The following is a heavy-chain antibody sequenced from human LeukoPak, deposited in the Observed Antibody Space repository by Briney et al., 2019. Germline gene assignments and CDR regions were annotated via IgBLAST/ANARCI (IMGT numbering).Heavy chain of an antibody. V-gene: IGHV3-30*18. J-gene: IGHJ4*02. Sequence: GGSLRLSCAASGFTFSSYGMHWVRQAPGKGLEWVAVISYDGSNKYYADSVKGRFTISRDNSKNTLYLQMNSLRAEDTAVYYCAKDSNRSSGYATAEYYFDYWGQGTLVTVSS. CDR1: GFTFSSYG. D-gene: IGHD5-12*01. CDR2: ISYDGSNK. CDR3: AKDSNRSSGYATAEYYFDY.